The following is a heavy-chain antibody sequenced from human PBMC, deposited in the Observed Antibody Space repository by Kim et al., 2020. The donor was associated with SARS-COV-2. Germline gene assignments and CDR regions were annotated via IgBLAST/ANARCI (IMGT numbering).Heavy chain of an antibody. CDR3: SNYAAMAD. Sequence: GGSLRLSCATSGFTFSLYSMNWVRQAPGKGLEWVSYISNSGSTKYYADSVRDRFTISRDNAKNSLYLQMNSLRDEDTAVYYCSNYAAMADWGQGTLVTVSS. J-gene: IGHJ4*02. CDR1: GFTFSLYS. D-gene: IGHD5-18*01. CDR2: ISNSGSTK. V-gene: IGHV3-48*02.